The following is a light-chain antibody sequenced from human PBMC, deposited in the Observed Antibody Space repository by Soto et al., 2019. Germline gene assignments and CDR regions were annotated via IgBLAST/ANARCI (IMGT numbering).Light chain of an antibody. CDR1: QSLRSTS. J-gene: IGKJ1*01. Sequence: EILLTQSPDTQSLSPGERASLSFXASQSLRSTSLAWYQQKPGQAPRLXIYGASSGATGIPDRFSGSGAGTDFTLTISRLEPEDFAVYYCQQYGSSPQTFGQGTKVDIK. CDR2: GAS. CDR3: QQYGSSPQT. V-gene: IGKV3-20*01.